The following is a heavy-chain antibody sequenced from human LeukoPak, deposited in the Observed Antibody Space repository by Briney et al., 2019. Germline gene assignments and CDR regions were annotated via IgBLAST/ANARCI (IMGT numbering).Heavy chain of an antibody. CDR1: GFSFRSYS. CDR2: IGSSSSYI. Sequence: GGSLRLSCAASGFSFRSYSMNWVRQAPGKGLEWVSSIGSSSSYINYADSVKGRFTISRDNTKNSLYLQMNSLRAEDTAVYYCARGNSADYWGQGTLVTVSS. CDR3: ARGNSADY. D-gene: IGHD2-21*01. V-gene: IGHV3-21*01. J-gene: IGHJ4*02.